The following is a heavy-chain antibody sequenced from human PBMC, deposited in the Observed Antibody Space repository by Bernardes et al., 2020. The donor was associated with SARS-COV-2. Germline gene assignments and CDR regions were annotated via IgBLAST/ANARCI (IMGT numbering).Heavy chain of an antibody. D-gene: IGHD5-12*01. CDR2: ISGSGGST. CDR1: GFTFSSYA. V-gene: IGHV3-23*01. Sequence: GGSLRLSCAASGFTFSSYAMSWVRQAPGKGLEWVSAISGSGGSTYYADSVKGRFTISRDNSKNTLYLQMNSLRAEDTAVYYCAKDEGWLQLLPVLSLDYWGQGTLVTVSS. CDR3: AKDEGWLQLLPVLSLDY. J-gene: IGHJ4*02.